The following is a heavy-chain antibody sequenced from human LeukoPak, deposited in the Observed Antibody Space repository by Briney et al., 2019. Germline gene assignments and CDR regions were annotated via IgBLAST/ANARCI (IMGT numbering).Heavy chain of an antibody. CDR2: IYYSGST. J-gene: IGHJ6*03. CDR3: ARARPHYDYVWGSWYYYYMDV. CDR1: GGSISSYY. V-gene: IGHV4-59*01. Sequence: SETLSLTCTVSGGSISSYYWSWIRQPPGKGLEWIGYIYYSGSTNYNPSLKSRVTISVDTSKNQFSLKLSSVTAADTAVYYCARARPHYDYVWGSWYYYYMDVWGKGTTVTISS. D-gene: IGHD3-16*01.